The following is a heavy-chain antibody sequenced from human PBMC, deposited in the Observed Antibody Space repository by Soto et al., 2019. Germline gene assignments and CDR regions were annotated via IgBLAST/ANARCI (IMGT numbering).Heavy chain of an antibody. Sequence: SEILSLTCAVYGGSFSGYYWSWIRQPPGKGLEWIGEINHSGSTNYNPSLKSRVTISVDTSKNQFSLKLSSVTAADTDVYYCARGSKGGLGRPLDYWGQGTLVTVS. CDR3: ARGSKGGLGRPLDY. D-gene: IGHD2-15*01. CDR2: INHSGST. J-gene: IGHJ4*02. V-gene: IGHV4-34*01. CDR1: GGSFSGYY.